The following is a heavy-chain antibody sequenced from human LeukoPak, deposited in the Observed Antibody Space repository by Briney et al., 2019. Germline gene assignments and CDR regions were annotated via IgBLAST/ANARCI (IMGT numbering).Heavy chain of an antibody. Sequence: GGSLRLSCAASGFTLTSDSMNWFRQAPGKGLEWISYISSGATTTYYADSVKGRFTISRDTAQNSLYLQMNFLRVDDTAVYYCGKGTVGAKFWGQGTLVIVSS. CDR1: GFTLTSDS. D-gene: IGHD1-26*01. J-gene: IGHJ4*02. CDR2: ISSGATTT. V-gene: IGHV3-48*04. CDR3: GKGTVGAKF.